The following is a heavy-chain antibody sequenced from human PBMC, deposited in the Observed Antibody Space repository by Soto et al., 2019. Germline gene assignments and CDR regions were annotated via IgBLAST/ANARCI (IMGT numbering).Heavy chain of an antibody. CDR3: ARLTVWFGEGVPLPYFDY. CDR2: IYYSGGT. D-gene: IGHD3-10*01. J-gene: IGHJ4*02. CDR1: GGSISSSSYY. V-gene: IGHV4-39*01. Sequence: QLQLQESGPGLVKPSETLSLTCTVSGGSISSSSYYWGWIRQPPGKVLEWIGSIYYSGGTYYNPSLKRGVTIAVDTSKNQFSLKLSSVTAADTAVYYCARLTVWFGEGVPLPYFDYWGQGTLVTVSS.